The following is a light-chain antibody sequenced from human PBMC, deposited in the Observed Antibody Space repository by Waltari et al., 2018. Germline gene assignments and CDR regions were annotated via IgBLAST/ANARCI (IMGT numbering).Light chain of an antibody. Sequence: EIVLTQSPGTLSLSPGERATLSCRASQTVSTTYLAWYQQKPGQAPNLLIYGSSRATGIPDRFSGSGSGTDFSLTISSLEPEDFAVYYCQQYDISPLTFGGGTKVEIK. CDR3: QQYDISPLT. J-gene: IGKJ4*01. CDR1: QTVSTTY. CDR2: GSS. V-gene: IGKV3-20*01.